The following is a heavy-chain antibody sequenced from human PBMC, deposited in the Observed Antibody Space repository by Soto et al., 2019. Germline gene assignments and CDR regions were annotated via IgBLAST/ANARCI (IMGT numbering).Heavy chain of an antibody. CDR1: GLTFSNYG. V-gene: IGHV3-30*18. CDR3: ADDSYYHDSTGYYIFDY. CDR2: ISYDGSNE. J-gene: IGHJ4*02. D-gene: IGHD3-22*01. Sequence: GGSLRLSCAASGLTFSNYGMHWVRQAPGKGLEWVAHISYDGSNEHYVDSVKGRFTISRDNSKNTLYLQMTSLRAEDTAVYYCADDSYYHDSTGYYIFDYWGQGTLVTVSS.